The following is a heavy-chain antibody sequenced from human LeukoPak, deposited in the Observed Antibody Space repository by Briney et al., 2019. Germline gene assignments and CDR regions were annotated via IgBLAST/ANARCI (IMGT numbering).Heavy chain of an antibody. CDR2: MYHSGST. D-gene: IGHD2-15*01. Sequence: SETLFLTCAVSDYSISSGYYWGWIRPPPGEGLEWIGSMYHSGSTSYSPSLKSRSTISVDTSKNQFSLKLTSVTAADTALYYCVRDRPAGSFDYWGQGTLVTVSS. V-gene: IGHV4-38-2*02. CDR3: VRDRPAGSFDY. CDR1: DYSISSGYY. J-gene: IGHJ4*02.